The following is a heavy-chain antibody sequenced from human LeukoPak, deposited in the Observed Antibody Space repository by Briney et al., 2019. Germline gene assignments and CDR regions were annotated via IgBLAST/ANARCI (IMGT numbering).Heavy chain of an antibody. V-gene: IGHV1-2*06. CDR1: GYSFTGYY. CDR2: INHKSGDT. Sequence: ASVKVSCKASGYSFTGYYVHWVRQAPGQGLEWMGRINHKSGDTHSAQNFQGRVTMTRDTSITTTYMELSRLTSDDTAVYYCAKGNYYFDYWGQGTLVTVSS. CDR3: AKGNYYFDY. J-gene: IGHJ4*02.